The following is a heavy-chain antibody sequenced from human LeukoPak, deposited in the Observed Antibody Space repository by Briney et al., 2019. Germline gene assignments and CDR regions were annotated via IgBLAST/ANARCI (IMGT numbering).Heavy chain of an antibody. CDR2: INPNSGGT. CDR3: ARGLYSSSWYGGLGFDP. V-gene: IGHV1-2*02. J-gene: IGHJ5*02. D-gene: IGHD6-13*01. Sequence: ASVKVSCKASGYTFTGYYMHWVRQAPGQGLEWMGWINPNSGGTNYAQKFQGRVTMTRDTSISTAYMGLSRLRSDDTAVYYCARGLYSSSWYGGLGFDPWGQGTLVTVSS. CDR1: GYTFTGYY.